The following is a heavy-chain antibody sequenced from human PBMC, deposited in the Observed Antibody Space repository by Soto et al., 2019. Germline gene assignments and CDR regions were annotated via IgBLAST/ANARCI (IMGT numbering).Heavy chain of an antibody. CDR3: ARESRIAAAGTTFDY. D-gene: IGHD6-13*01. V-gene: IGHV3-33*01. J-gene: IGHJ4*02. Sequence: GGSLRLSCAASGFTFSSYGMHWVRQAPGKGLEWVAVIWYDGSNKYYADSVKGRFTISRDNSKNTLYLQMNSLRAEDTAVYYCARESRIAAAGTTFDYWGQGTLVTVSS. CDR2: IWYDGSNK. CDR1: GFTFSSYG.